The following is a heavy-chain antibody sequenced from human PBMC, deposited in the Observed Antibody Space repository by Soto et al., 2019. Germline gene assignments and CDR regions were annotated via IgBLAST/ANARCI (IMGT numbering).Heavy chain of an antibody. CDR2: IWYDGSNK. CDR3: ARWGGEGFS. D-gene: IGHD2-15*01. CDR1: GFTFSSYG. Sequence: QVQLVESGGGVVQPGRSLRLSCAASGFTFSSYGMHWVRQAPGKGLEWVAVIWYDGSNKYYADSVKGRFTISRDNSKNTLYRQMNSLRAEDTAVYYCARWGGEGFSWGQGTLVTVSS. J-gene: IGHJ4*02. V-gene: IGHV3-33*01.